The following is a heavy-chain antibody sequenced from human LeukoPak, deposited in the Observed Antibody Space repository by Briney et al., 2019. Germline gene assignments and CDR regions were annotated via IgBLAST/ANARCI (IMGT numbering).Heavy chain of an antibody. Sequence: GGSLRLSCAASGFTFSSYDMHWVRQAPGKGLEWVAVISYDGSNKYYADSVKGRFTISRDNSKNTLYLQMNSLRAEDTAVYYCAKGGTMSPYYSYFDYWGQGTLVTVSS. CDR2: ISYDGSNK. V-gene: IGHV3-30*18. D-gene: IGHD2/OR15-2a*01. CDR3: AKGGTMSPYYSYFDY. CDR1: GFTFSSYD. J-gene: IGHJ4*02.